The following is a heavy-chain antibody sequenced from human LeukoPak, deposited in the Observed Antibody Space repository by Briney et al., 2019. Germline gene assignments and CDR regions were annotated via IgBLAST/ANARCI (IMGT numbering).Heavy chain of an antibody. CDR3: ARHLGYCSGGSCSTNWFDP. V-gene: IGHV4-39*01. CDR2: IYYSGST. D-gene: IGHD2-15*01. CDR1: VGSISISSYY. J-gene: IGHJ5*02. Sequence: SETLSLTCTVSVGSISISSYYGGWIRQPPGKGLEWIGSIYYSGSTYYNPSLKSRVTISVDTSKNQFSLKLSFVTAADTAVYYCARHLGYCSGGSCSTNWFDPWGQGTLVTVSS.